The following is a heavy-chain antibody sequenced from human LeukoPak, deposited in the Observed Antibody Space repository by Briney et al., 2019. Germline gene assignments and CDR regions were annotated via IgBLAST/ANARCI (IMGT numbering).Heavy chain of an antibody. Sequence: GASVKVSCKASGYTFTSYGISWVRQAPGQGLEWMGWISAYNGNTNYAQKLQGRVTMTTDTSTSTAYMELRSLRSDDTAVYYCARVGTLGHCSSTSCLHFDYWGQGTRVTVSS. V-gene: IGHV1-18*01. CDR1: GYTFTSYG. D-gene: IGHD2-2*01. CDR2: ISAYNGNT. J-gene: IGHJ4*02. CDR3: ARVGTLGHCSSTSCLHFDY.